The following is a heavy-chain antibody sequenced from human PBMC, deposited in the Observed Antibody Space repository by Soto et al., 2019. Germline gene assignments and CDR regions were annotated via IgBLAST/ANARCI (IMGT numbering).Heavy chain of an antibody. J-gene: IGHJ6*02. CDR2: IIPIFGTA. CDR3: ARGFGTSSDGMDV. V-gene: IGHV1-69*13. D-gene: IGHD3-10*01. CDR1: GGTFSSYA. Sequence: SVKVSCKASGGTFSSYAISWVRQAPGQGLEWMGGIIPIFGTANYAQKFRGRVTITADESTSTAYMELSSLRSEDTAVYYCARGFGTSSDGMDVWGQGTTVPVYS.